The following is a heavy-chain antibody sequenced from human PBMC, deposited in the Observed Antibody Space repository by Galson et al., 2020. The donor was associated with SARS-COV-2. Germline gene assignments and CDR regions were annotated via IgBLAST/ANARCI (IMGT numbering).Heavy chain of an antibody. J-gene: IGHJ4*02. Sequence: SETLSLTCAVSGASLSGYYWNWIRQPPEKGLEWIGEINQSGNTNYNPSLRSRATISVDTSKNQFSLKLTSVTAADTAFYYCARVASAAGISGGFDYWGQGALVTVSS. D-gene: IGHD6-13*01. CDR1: GASLSGYY. V-gene: IGHV4-34*01. CDR2: INQSGNT. CDR3: ARVASAAGISGGFDY.